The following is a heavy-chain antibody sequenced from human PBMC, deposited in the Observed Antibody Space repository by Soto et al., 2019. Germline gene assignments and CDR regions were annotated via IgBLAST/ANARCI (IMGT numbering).Heavy chain of an antibody. Sequence: LRLSCAASGFSFSSDSMGWVRQAPGKGLEWVSSISSSGSFMNYADSVKGRFTISRDNAKNSLYLQMSSLKDEDTAVYYCARDPPTGTTLDWFDSWGQGTLVTVPQ. CDR2: ISSSGSFM. J-gene: IGHJ5*01. V-gene: IGHV3-21*01. D-gene: IGHD1-7*01. CDR1: GFSFSSDS. CDR3: ARDPPTGTTLDWFDS.